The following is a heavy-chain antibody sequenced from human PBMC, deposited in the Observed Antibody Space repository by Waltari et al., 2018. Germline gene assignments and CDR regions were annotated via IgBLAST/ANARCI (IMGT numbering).Heavy chain of an antibody. CDR3: ARDRVVVVAPIQLNDAFDI. D-gene: IGHD2-15*01. V-gene: IGHV1-2*02. J-gene: IGHJ3*02. Sequence: QVQLVQSGAEVKKPGASVKVSCKASGYTFTGYYMHWVRQAPGQGLEWMGWINPNSGGTNYAQKFQGRVTMTRDTSISTAYMELSRLRSDDTAVYYCARDRVVVVAPIQLNDAFDIWGQGTMVTVSS. CDR1: GYTFTGYY. CDR2: INPNSGGT.